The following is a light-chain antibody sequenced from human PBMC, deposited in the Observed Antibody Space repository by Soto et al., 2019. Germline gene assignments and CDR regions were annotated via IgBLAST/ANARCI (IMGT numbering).Light chain of an antibody. CDR1: QGIGVY. CDR3: QKYNSAPLT. J-gene: IGKJ4*01. Sequence: DIQMTQSPSSLSASLGDRVTITYRASQGIGVYLAWFQQKPGKVPKLLIYAASALQSGVPSRFSGSGSGTDFTLTISSLQPEDIATYYCQKYNSAPLTFGGGTKVDIK. V-gene: IGKV1-27*01. CDR2: AAS.